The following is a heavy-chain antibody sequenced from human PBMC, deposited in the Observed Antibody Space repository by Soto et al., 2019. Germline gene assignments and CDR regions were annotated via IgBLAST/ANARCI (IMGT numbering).Heavy chain of an antibody. Sequence: SETLSLTCTVSGGSINSNNYYWAWIRQPPGKGLAWIASIYYDGSTYYNPSLKSRVTISIDTSKNQCSLRLRSVTAADTAIYYCAKVVVAATRHTDFDSWGQGTLVTVSS. CDR3: AKVVVAATRHTDFDS. V-gene: IGHV4-39*01. D-gene: IGHD2-15*01. CDR1: GGSINSNNYY. J-gene: IGHJ4*02. CDR2: IYYDGST.